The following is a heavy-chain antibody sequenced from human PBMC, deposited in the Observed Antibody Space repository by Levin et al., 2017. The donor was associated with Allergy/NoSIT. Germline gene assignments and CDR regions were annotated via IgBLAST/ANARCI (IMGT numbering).Heavy chain of an antibody. V-gene: IGHV4-34*01. Sequence: SQTLSLTCAVSDASFRAYYWSWIRQPPRKGLEWIGEYTLSGTSTYSPSLTSRVTISVDTSNNQFSLRLTSVTAADTAVYYWAGLGSEGSCKIWGQGTVVTVSS. CDR2: YTLSGTS. CDR3: AGLGSEGSCKI. J-gene: IGHJ3*02. D-gene: IGHD2-15*01. CDR1: DASFRAYY.